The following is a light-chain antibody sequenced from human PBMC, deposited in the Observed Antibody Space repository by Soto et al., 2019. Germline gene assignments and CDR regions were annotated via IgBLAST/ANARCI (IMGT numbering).Light chain of an antibody. Sequence: QSVLTQPPSVSAAPGQTVTISCSGGSSNIGNNFVSWYQQLPGTAPKLLIYDNNKRPSGIPDRFSASRSATSATLAITGLQTGDGALYYCGTWDTSLSGGLFGGGTKLTVL. V-gene: IGLV1-51*01. CDR1: SSNIGNNF. CDR3: GTWDTSLSGGL. J-gene: IGLJ2*01. CDR2: DNN.